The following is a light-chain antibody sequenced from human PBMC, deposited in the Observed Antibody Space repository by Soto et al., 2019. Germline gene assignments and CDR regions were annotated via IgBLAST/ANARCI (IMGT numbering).Light chain of an antibody. Sequence: DIVMTQSPDSLAVSLGERATIKCKSNQSVLHTSNNKNYLVWFQQKPGQPPNLLIYWASTRESGVPDRFSGSGSGTDFTLTISSLKAEDVAVYYCQQSYSSPLTFGGGTKVEIK. J-gene: IGKJ4*01. V-gene: IGKV4-1*01. CDR1: QSVLHTSNNKNY. CDR3: QQSYSSPLT. CDR2: WAS.